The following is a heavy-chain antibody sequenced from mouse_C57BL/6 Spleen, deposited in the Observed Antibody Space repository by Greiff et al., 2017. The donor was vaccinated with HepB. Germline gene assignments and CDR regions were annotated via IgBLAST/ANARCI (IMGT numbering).Heavy chain of an antibody. V-gene: IGHV1-50*01. D-gene: IGHD4-1*01. CDR1: GYTLTSYW. CDR3: ARKGTGSLFAY. Sequence: QVQLQQPGAELVKPGASVKLSCKASGYTLTSYWMQWVKQRPGQGLEWIGEIDPSDSYTNYNQKFKGKATLTVDTSSSTAYMQLSSLTSEDSAVYYCARKGTGSLFAYWGQGTLVTVSA. J-gene: IGHJ3*01. CDR2: IDPSDSYT.